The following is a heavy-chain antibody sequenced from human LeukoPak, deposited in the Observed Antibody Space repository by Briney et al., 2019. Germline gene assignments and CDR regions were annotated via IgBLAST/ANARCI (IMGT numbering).Heavy chain of an antibody. CDR2: ISAYNGNT. CDR3: ARDRVWVYGSGSYYSPGLMDV. D-gene: IGHD3-10*01. Sequence: ASVKVSCKASGYTFTSYGISWVRQAPGQGLEWMGWISAYNGNTNYAQKLQGRVTMTTDTSTSTAYMELRSLRSDDTAVYYCARDRVWVYGSGSYYSPGLMDVWGKGTTVTVSS. V-gene: IGHV1-18*01. CDR1: GYTFTSYG. J-gene: IGHJ6*03.